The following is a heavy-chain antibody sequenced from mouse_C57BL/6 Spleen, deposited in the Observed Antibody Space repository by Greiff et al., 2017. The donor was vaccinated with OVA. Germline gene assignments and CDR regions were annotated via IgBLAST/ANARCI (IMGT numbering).Heavy chain of an antibody. V-gene: IGHV1-42*01. Sequence: VQLQQSGPELVKPGASVKISCKASGYSFTGYYMNWVKQSPEKSLEWIGEINPSTGGTTNNQKFKAKATLTVDKSSSTAYMQLKSLTSEDSAVYYCARRSPNFDYWGQGTTLTVSS. CDR1: GYSFTGYY. J-gene: IGHJ2*01. CDR3: ARRSPNFDY. CDR2: INPSTGGT.